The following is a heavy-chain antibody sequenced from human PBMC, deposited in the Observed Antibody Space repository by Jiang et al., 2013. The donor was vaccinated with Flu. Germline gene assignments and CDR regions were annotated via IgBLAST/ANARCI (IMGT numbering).Heavy chain of an antibody. D-gene: IGHD3-22*01. CDR2: IYYSGST. J-gene: IGHJ4*02. CDR1: GGSISSGGYY. V-gene: IGHV4-31*01. CDR3: ARGGYDSSGYLSPFDY. Sequence: GPGLVKPSQTLSLTCTVSGGSISSGGYYWSWIRQHPGKGLEWIGYIYYSGSTYYNPSLKSLVTISVDTSKNQFSLKLSSVTAADTAVYYCARGGYDSSGYLSPFDYWGRGNPGHRLL.